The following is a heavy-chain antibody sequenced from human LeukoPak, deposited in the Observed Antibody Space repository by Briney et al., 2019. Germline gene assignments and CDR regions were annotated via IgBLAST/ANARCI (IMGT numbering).Heavy chain of an antibody. CDR3: ARLEEELLLVGAFDY. Sequence: SETLSVTCTVSGGSLSSTSYYWGWIRPPPGKGLEWIGTIYYIWYSYYNPSLKSPVTISVDTSKDQFSLKLSSVTAADTAVYYWARLEEELLLVGAFDYWGQGTLVTVSP. CDR1: GGSLSSTSYY. V-gene: IGHV4-39*01. D-gene: IGHD2-15*01. J-gene: IGHJ4*02. CDR2: IYYIWYS.